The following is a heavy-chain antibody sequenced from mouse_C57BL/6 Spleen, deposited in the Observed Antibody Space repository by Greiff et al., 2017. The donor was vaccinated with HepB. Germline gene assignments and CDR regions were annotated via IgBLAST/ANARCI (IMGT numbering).Heavy chain of an antibody. V-gene: IGHV1-82*01. CDR3: ARGLGDGPFAY. CDR2: IYPGDGDT. J-gene: IGHJ3*01. CDR1: GYAFSSSW. D-gene: IGHD2-3*01. Sequence: VQLQQSGPELVKPGASVKISCKASGYAFSSSWMSWVKQRPGKGLEWIGRIYPGDGDTNYNGKFKGKATLTADKSSSTAYMQLSSLTSEDSAVYFCARGLGDGPFAYWGQGTLVTVSA.